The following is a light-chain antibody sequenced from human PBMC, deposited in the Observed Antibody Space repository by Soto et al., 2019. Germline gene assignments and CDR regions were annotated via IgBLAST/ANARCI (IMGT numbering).Light chain of an antibody. CDR3: QSYDSFYV. J-gene: IGLJ1*01. CDR2: GNS. Sequence: QLVLTQPPSVSGAPGQRVTISCTGSSSNIGAGYDVHWYQQLPGTAPKLLIYGNSNRPSGVPDRFSGSKSGTSASLAITGLQAEDEADYYCQSYDSFYVFGTGTKLTVL. V-gene: IGLV1-40*01. CDR1: SSNIGAGYD.